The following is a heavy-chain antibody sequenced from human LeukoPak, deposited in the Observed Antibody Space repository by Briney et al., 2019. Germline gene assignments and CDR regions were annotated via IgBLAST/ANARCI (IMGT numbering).Heavy chain of an antibody. CDR1: GGSISSGGYY. J-gene: IGHJ4*02. V-gene: IGHV4-31*03. CDR3: ARVRFPGVLDY. Sequence: SETLSLTCTVSGGSISSGGYYWSWIRQHPGKGLEWIGYIYYSGSTYYNPSLKSRVPISVDTSKNQFSLKLSSVTAADTAVYYCARVRFPGVLDYWGQGTLVTVSS. D-gene: IGHD3-10*01. CDR2: IYYSGST.